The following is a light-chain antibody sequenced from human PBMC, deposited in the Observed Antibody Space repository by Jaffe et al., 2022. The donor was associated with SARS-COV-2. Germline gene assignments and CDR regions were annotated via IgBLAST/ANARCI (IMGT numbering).Light chain of an antibody. CDR2: KAS. J-gene: IGKJ4*01. Sequence: DIQMAQSPSTLSASVGDRVTITCRASQSISGWLAWYQQKPGKPPKLLISKASNLESGVPSRFSGSGSGTEYTLTIASLQPDDFATYYCQQYHTYFTFGGGTKVEVK. CDR3: QQYHTYFT. CDR1: QSISGW. V-gene: IGKV1-5*03.